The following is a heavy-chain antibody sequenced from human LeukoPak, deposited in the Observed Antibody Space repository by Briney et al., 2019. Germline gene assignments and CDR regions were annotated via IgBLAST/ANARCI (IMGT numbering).Heavy chain of an antibody. CDR2: ISGSGGST. J-gene: IGHJ4*02. CDR3: AKGGAWNGGHFDY. D-gene: IGHD1-1*01. Sequence: GGSLRLSCAASGFTFSSYAMSWVRQAPGKGLEWVSAISGSGGSTYYADSVKGRFTVSGDNSKNTLYLQMNSLRAEDTAVYYCAKGGAWNGGHFDYWGQGTLVTVSS. V-gene: IGHV3-23*01. CDR1: GFTFSSYA.